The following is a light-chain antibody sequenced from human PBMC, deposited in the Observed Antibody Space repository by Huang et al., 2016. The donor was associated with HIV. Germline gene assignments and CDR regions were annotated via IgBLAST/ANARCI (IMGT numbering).Light chain of an antibody. CDR3: HQSYTFFS. Sequence: DIQMTQSPSFLSASVGDSVTITCRTTQDIGTYLNWYQQRPWKAPNLLIHGSSTVHRGVPSRFIGGGYGTEFTLTINGLQAEDFAIYYCHQSYTFFSFGQGTRLDIK. V-gene: IGKV1-39*01. CDR2: GSS. J-gene: IGKJ5*01. CDR1: QDIGTY.